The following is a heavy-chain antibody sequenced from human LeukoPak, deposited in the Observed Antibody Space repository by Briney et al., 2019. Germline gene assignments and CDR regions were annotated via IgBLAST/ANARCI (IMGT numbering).Heavy chain of an antibody. V-gene: IGHV4-31*03. CDR2: IHYSGST. D-gene: IGHD4-11*01. CDR1: SGSFSSGGYY. Sequence: SETLSLTCTVSSGSFSSGGYYWRWIRQHPGKGLEWIGYIHYSGSTYYNPSLKSRLTISVDTSKKQFSLKMNSVTAADTAVYHCARSLTNSFDYWGQGTLVTVSS. CDR3: ARSLTNSFDY. J-gene: IGHJ4*02.